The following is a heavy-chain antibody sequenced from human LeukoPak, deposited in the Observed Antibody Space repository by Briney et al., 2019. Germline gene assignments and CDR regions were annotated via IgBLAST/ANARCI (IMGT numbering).Heavy chain of an antibody. CDR3: AKGYSSSWTYYYGMDV. Sequence: GGSLRLSCAASGFTFSSYAMSWVRQAPGKGLEWVSAISGSGGSTYYADSVKGRFTISRDNSKNTLYLQMNSLGAEDTAVYYCAKGYSSSWTYYYGMDVWGQGTTVTVSS. CDR2: ISGSGGST. CDR1: GFTFSSYA. J-gene: IGHJ6*02. D-gene: IGHD6-13*01. V-gene: IGHV3-23*01.